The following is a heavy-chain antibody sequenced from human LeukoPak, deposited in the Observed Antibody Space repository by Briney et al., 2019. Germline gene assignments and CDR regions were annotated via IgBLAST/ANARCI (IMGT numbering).Heavy chain of an antibody. CDR1: GFTFSSYG. D-gene: IGHD4-17*01. CDR2: ISYDGSNK. V-gene: IGHV3-30*18. CDR3: AKAPTPVVGAYQH. Sequence: PGRSLRLSCAASGFTFSSYGMHWVRQAPGKGLEWVAVISYDGSNKYYADSVKGRFTISRDNSKNTLYLQMNSLRAEDTAVYYCAKAPTPVVGAYQHWGQGTLVTVSS. J-gene: IGHJ4*02.